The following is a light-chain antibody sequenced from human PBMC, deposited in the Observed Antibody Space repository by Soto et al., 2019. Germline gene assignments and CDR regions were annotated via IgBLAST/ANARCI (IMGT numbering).Light chain of an antibody. Sequence: QAVVPQEPSLTVSPGGTVTLTCSSSTGPVTSDYYPNWFQQKPGQAPRALIYSTTKKHSWTHARFSGSLRGGKAALTLSGVQHEDEADYYCLLYYGAAVVFGGGTKVTVI. CDR1: TGPVTSDYY. CDR2: STT. CDR3: LLYYGAAVV. V-gene: IGLV7-43*01. J-gene: IGLJ2*01.